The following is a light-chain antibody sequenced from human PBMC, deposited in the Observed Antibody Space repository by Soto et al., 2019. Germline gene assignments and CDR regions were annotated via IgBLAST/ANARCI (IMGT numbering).Light chain of an antibody. Sequence: AIQLTQSPSSLSASVGDRVTITCRASQGISSALAWYQQKPGKAPKLLIYDASSLESGVPSRFSGSGSGTDFTLTIGSLQPEDFATYYCQQFNNRITFGGGTKVEIK. V-gene: IGKV1D-13*01. CDR1: QGISSA. CDR2: DAS. CDR3: QQFNNRIT. J-gene: IGKJ4*01.